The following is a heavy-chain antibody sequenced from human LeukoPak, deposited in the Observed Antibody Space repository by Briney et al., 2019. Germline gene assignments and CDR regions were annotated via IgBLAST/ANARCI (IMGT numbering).Heavy chain of an antibody. CDR3: ARDSGPLDS. CDR2: INKDGSEK. D-gene: IGHD2-15*01. CDR1: GFTLSSYW. J-gene: IGHJ4*02. Sequence: PGGSLRLSCTTSGFTLSSYWMSWVRQAPGKGLEWVANINKDGSEKYYVDSMKGRFTISRDNAKNSLHLQMISLRGEDTAVYYCARDSGPLDSWGQGTLVTVSS. V-gene: IGHV3-7*01.